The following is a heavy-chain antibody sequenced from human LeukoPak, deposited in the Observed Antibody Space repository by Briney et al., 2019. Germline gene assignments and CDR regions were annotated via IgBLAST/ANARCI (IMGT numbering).Heavy chain of an antibody. Sequence: GGSLRLSCAASGFTFSDYYMSWIRQAPGKGLEWVSYISSSGSTIYYADSVKGRFTISRDNAKNSLYLQMNSLRAEDTAAYYCARGYSYGYDRWFDPWGQGTLVTVSS. V-gene: IGHV3-11*04. CDR3: ARGYSYGYDRWFDP. D-gene: IGHD5-18*01. CDR1: GFTFSDYY. CDR2: ISSSGSTI. J-gene: IGHJ5*02.